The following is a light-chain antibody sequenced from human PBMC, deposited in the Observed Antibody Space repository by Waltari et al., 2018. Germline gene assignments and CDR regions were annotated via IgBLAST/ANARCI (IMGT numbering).Light chain of an antibody. J-gene: IGLJ1*01. CDR2: EVS. Sequence: QSAPTQPPSASGSPGQSVSISCTGTSSDIGAYNYVSWYQKHPGKAPKVLIYEVSKRPPGVPDRFSDSKPGNTASLPGSGLQAEDAADYCSASYAGSDNYVFGSGTHVTVL. V-gene: IGLV2-8*01. CDR3: ASYAGSDNYV. CDR1: SSDIGAYNY.